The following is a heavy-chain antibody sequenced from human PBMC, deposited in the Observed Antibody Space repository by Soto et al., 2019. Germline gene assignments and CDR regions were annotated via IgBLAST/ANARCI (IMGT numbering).Heavy chain of an antibody. CDR3: ARVGTVLDY. Sequence: GGSLRLSCAASGFTFSNYAVTWVRQAPGKGLEWVSYISSSSSTIYYADSVKGRFTISRDNAKNSLYLQMNSLRAEDTAVYYCARVGTVLDYWGQGTLVTVSS. V-gene: IGHV3-48*01. CDR1: GFTFSNYA. J-gene: IGHJ4*02. CDR2: ISSSSSTI. D-gene: IGHD4-17*01.